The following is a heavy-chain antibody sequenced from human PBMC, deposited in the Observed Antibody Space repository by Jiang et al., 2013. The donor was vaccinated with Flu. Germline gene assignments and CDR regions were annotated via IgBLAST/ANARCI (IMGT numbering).Heavy chain of an antibody. CDR3: ARYFYERGADSNWFDP. Sequence: PGLVKPSQTLSLTCTVSGGSISSGESHWSWIRQPPGEGLEWIGYSHYSGAAYYNPSLKSRPIISMDTSKNQFSLKLSSVTAADTAIYYCARYFYERGADSNWFDPWGQGTLVTVSS. CDR2: SHYSGAA. D-gene: IGHD2-21*02. V-gene: IGHV4-30-4*08. J-gene: IGHJ5*02. CDR1: GGSISSGESH.